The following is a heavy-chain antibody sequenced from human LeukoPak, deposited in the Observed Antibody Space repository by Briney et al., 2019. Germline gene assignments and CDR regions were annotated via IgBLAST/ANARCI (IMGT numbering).Heavy chain of an antibody. CDR3: ARGGAARPYDY. Sequence: ASVKVSCKASGYTFTSYGISWVRQAPGQGLEWMGWINFYNGNIDYAQKLQGRVTMTTDTSTSTAYMELRSLRSDDTAVYHCARGGAARPYDYWGQGTLVTVSS. D-gene: IGHD6-6*01. CDR1: GYTFTSYG. V-gene: IGHV1-18*01. J-gene: IGHJ4*02. CDR2: INFYNGNI.